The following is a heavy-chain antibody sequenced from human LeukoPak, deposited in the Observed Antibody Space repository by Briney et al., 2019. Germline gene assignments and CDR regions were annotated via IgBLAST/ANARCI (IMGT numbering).Heavy chain of an antibody. J-gene: IGHJ4*02. CDR3: ARGVEMVTINYFDY. V-gene: IGHV3-48*01. Sequence: PGGSLRLSCAASGFTFSSYAMSWVRQAPGKGLEWVSYISSSSSTIYYADSVKGRFTISRDNAKNSLYLQMNSLRVEDTAVYYCARGVEMVTINYFDYWGQGTLVTVSS. CDR1: GFTFSSYA. CDR2: ISSSSSTI. D-gene: IGHD5-24*01.